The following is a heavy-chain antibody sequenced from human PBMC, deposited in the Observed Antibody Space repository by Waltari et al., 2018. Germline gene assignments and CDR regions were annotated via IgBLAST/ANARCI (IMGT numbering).Heavy chain of an antibody. J-gene: IGHJ3*02. V-gene: IGHV3-48*01. Sequence: EVQLVESGGGLVQPGGSLRLSCAASGFTFSSYSMKWVRQAPGKGLEWVSYISSSSSTRYIADAVKGRFTISRDNAKNSLYLQMNSLRAEDTAVYCCARDFGYYDFWSGNLLDAFDIWGQGTMVTVSS. D-gene: IGHD3-3*01. CDR3: ARDFGYYDFWSGNLLDAFDI. CDR1: GFTFSSYS. CDR2: ISSSSSTR.